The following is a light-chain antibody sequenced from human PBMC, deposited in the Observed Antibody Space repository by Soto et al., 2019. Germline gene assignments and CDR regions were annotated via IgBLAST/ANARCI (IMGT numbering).Light chain of an antibody. Sequence: QSALTQPPSASGSPGQSVTISCTGSSSDVGGYNYVSWYQQHPGNAPKLMIYEVSKRPSGVPDRLSGYKSGNTASLTVSGLQAEDEADYYCSSYGGSNPVVFGGGTKLTVL. CDR2: EVS. J-gene: IGLJ2*01. CDR3: SSYGGSNPVV. CDR1: SSDVGGYNY. V-gene: IGLV2-8*01.